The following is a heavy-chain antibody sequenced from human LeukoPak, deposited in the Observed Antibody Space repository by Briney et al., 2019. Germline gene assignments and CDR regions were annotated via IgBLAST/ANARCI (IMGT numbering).Heavy chain of an antibody. Sequence: GGSLRLSCAASGFTFSSYGMHWVRQAPGKGLEWVAFIRYDVSNKYYADSVKGRFTISRDNSKNTLYLQMNSLRAEDTAVYYCAKPDCSGGSCYSYYWGQGTLVTVSS. J-gene: IGHJ4*02. CDR3: AKPDCSGGSCYSYY. D-gene: IGHD2-15*01. V-gene: IGHV3-30*02. CDR2: IRYDVSNK. CDR1: GFTFSSYG.